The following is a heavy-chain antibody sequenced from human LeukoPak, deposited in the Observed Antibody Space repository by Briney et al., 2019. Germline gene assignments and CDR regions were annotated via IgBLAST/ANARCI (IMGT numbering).Heavy chain of an antibody. CDR2: INPNSGGT. D-gene: IGHD4-11*01. CDR3: ARGRFGNYAFMFVY. CDR1: GYTFTGYY. Sequence: ASVKVSCKASGYTFTGYYMHWLRQAPGQGLEWMGWINPNSGGTNYAQKFQGRVTMTRDTSISTAYMELSRLRSDDTAVYYCARGRFGNYAFMFVYWGQGTLVTVSS. J-gene: IGHJ4*02. V-gene: IGHV1-2*02.